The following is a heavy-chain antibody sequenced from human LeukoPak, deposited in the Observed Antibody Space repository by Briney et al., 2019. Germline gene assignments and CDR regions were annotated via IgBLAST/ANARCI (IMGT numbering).Heavy chain of an antibody. V-gene: IGHV1-69*13. J-gene: IGHJ4*02. CDR2: IIPIFGTA. Sequence: ASVKVSCKASGYTFTSYGISWVRQAPGQGPEWMGGIIPIFGTANYAQKFQGRVTITASESASTAYMELSSLRSEDTAVYYCARDPVTGELDYWGQGTLVTVSS. CDR1: GYTFTSYG. D-gene: IGHD1-14*01. CDR3: ARDPVTGELDY.